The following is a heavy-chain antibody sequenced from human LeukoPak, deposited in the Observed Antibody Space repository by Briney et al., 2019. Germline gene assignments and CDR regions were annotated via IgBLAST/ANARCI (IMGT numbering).Heavy chain of an antibody. V-gene: IGHV1-18*01. D-gene: IGHD5-12*01. CDR1: GYAFSSYG. CDR3: ARVPPRGYSGYDSDS. CDR2: ISGYNGNT. J-gene: IGHJ4*02. Sequence: ASVKVSCKAYGYAFSSYGISWVRQAPGQGLEWMGWISGYNGNTNYARKFQDRVTMTPDTSTSTAYMELRSLRPDDTAVYYCARVPPRGYSGYDSDSWGQGTRVAVSS.